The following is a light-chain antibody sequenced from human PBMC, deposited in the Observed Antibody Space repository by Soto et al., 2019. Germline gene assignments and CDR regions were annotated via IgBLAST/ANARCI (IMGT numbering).Light chain of an antibody. CDR3: RRYNRAPFT. CDR1: EGINTY. CDR2: AVS. J-gene: IGKJ3*01. Sequence: DIQMTQSPSSLSASVGDRVTITCRASEGINTYLAWYQQKAGKVPKLLIYAVSSLQSGVPSRFSGSGSATDFTLNISSLEPEDVATYYWRRYNRAPFTFGPGTKVDIK. V-gene: IGKV1-27*01.